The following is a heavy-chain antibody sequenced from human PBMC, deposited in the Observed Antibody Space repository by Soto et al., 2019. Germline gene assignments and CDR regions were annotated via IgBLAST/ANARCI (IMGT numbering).Heavy chain of an antibody. D-gene: IGHD3-10*01. CDR2: IDWDDDK. J-gene: IGHJ6*02. CDR3: ARTSFTMVRGVRYYYGMDV. Sequence: SGPTLVNPTQTLTLTCTFSGFSLSTSGMCVSWIRQPPGKALEWLALIDWDDDKYYSTSLKTRLTISKDTSKNQVVLTMTNMDPVDTATYYCARTSFTMVRGVRYYYGMDVWGQGTTVTVSS. CDR1: GFSLSTSGMC. V-gene: IGHV2-70*01.